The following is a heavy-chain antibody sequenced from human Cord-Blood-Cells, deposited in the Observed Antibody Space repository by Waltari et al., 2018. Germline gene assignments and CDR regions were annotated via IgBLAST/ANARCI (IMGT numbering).Heavy chain of an antibody. Sequence: EVQLVQSGAEVKKPGESLKISCKGSGYSFTSYWIGWVRQMPGKGLEWMGIIYPGDSDTRYSPSFQCQVTISADKSISTAYLQWSSLKASDTAMYYCAGLADTAMVTYYFDYWGQGTLVTVSS. V-gene: IGHV5-51*01. D-gene: IGHD5-18*01. CDR3: AGLADTAMVTYYFDY. CDR1: GYSFTSYW. CDR2: IYPGDSDT. J-gene: IGHJ4*02.